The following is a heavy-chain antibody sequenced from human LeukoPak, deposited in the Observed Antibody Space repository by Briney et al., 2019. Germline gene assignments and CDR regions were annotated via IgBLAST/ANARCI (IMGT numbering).Heavy chain of an antibody. D-gene: IGHD4-17*01. V-gene: IGHV4-59*01. J-gene: IGHJ2*01. CDR2: IYYSGST. CDR1: GGSISSYY. Sequence: SETLSLTCAVYGGSISSYYWSWIRQPPGKGLEWIGYIYYSGSTNYNPSLKSRVTISVDTSKNQFSLKLSSVTAADTAVYYCAREAVTGYFDLWGRGTLVTVSS. CDR3: AREAVTGYFDL.